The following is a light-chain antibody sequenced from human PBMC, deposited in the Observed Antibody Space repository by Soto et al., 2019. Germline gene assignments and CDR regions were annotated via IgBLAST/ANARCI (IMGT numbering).Light chain of an antibody. CDR2: DVS. Sequence: QSALTQPASVSGSPGQSITISCAGTSNDVGGFNLVSWYQQHPGKAPKLMIYDVSNRPSGVSNRFSGSKSGNTASLTISGLQAEDEADYYCSSSTCSTALEGLVFGGGTKLTVL. V-gene: IGLV2-14*02. CDR3: SSSTCSTALEGLV. CDR1: SNDVGGFNL. J-gene: IGLJ2*01.